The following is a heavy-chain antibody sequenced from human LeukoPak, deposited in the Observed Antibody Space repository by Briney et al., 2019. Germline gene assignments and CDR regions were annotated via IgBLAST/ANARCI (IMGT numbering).Heavy chain of an antibody. V-gene: IGHV1-18*01. Sequence: GASVKVSCKASGYTFTSYGISWVRQAPGQGLEWMGWISAYNGNTNYAQKLQGRVTMTTDTSTSTAYMELRSLRSDDTAVYYCARVGEELYDSSGYYYDYWGQGTLVTVSS. CDR3: ARVGEELYDSSGYYYDY. J-gene: IGHJ4*02. CDR2: ISAYNGNT. D-gene: IGHD3-22*01. CDR1: GYTFTSYG.